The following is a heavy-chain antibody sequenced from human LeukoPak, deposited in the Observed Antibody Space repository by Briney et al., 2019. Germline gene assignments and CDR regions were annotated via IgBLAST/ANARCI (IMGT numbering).Heavy chain of an antibody. J-gene: IGHJ4*02. CDR1: GFTFSDYY. CDR2: ISSSGSTI. CDR3: ARGLPIYSSGWYVGFDY. D-gene: IGHD6-19*01. V-gene: IGHV3-11*04. Sequence: GGSLTLSCTVSGFTFSDYYMSWLRHAPGKGLEWVSYISSSGSTIYYADSVKGRHHIYRDNAKNSLYLHMNSLRAEDTAVYYCARGLPIYSSGWYVGFDYWGQGTLVTVSS.